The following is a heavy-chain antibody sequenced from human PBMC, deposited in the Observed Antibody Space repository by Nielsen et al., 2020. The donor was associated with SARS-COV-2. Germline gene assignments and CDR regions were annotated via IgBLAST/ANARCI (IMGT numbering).Heavy chain of an antibody. Sequence: SQTLSLTCAISGDSVSSNSAGWNWVRQSPSRGLEWLGRTYYRSKWYNDYAESVKSRITINPDTSKNQFSLQVNSVTPEDTAVYYCARDSGPPFDYWGQGTLVTVSS. CDR3: ARDSGPPFDY. V-gene: IGHV6-1*01. CDR1: GDSVSSNSAG. J-gene: IGHJ4*02. D-gene: IGHD5-12*01. CDR2: TYYRSKWYN.